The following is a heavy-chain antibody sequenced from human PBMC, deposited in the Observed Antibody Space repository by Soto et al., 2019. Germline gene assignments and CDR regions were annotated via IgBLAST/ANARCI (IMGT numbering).Heavy chain of an antibody. CDR1: GGSINRHF. J-gene: IGHJ4*02. CDR2: IYFSGST. V-gene: IGHV4-59*11. CDR3: ARGGYDFWSGYYTPSLVYYFDY. Sequence: SETLSLTCTVSGGSINRHFWSWIRQPPGKGLEWIGYIYFSGSTNYNPSLKSRVTISVDTSKNQFSLKLSSVTAADTAVYYCARGGYDFWSGYYTPSLVYYFDYWGQGTLVTVSS. D-gene: IGHD3-3*01.